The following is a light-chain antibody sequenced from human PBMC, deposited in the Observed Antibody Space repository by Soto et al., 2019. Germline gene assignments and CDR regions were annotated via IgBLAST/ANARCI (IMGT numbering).Light chain of an antibody. CDR2: EVT. CDR3: SSYPSSSALV. V-gene: IGLV2-14*01. Sequence: QSALTQPASVSGSTGQSITISCTGTSSDVGAYNYVSWYRQHPGKAPKLMIYEVTNRASGVSNRFSGSKSCSTASLTNAGLQDEDVADDDCSSYPSSSALVFSGGTKFPVL. J-gene: IGLJ3*02. CDR1: SSDVGAYNY.